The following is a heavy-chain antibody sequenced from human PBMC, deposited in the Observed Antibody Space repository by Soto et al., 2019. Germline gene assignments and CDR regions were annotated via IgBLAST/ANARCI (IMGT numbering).Heavy chain of an antibody. CDR1: GFTFSRYG. J-gene: IGHJ6*03. CDR3: ARDPTETNYYYYYMDV. D-gene: IGHD1-7*01. V-gene: IGHV3-33*01. CDR2: IWYDGSNK. Sequence: QVQLVESGGGVVQPGRSLRLSCAASGFTFSRYGMHWVRQAPGKGLEWVAVIWYDGSNKYYEDFVKGRFTISRDNSKNTLYLQMNSLRAEDTAVYYGARDPTETNYYYYYMDVWGKGTTVTVSS.